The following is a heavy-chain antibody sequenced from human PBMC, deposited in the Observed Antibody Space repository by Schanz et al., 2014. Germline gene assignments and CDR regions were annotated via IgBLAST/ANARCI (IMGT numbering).Heavy chain of an antibody. Sequence: VQLVESGGDLVKPGGSLRLSCAASGFTFNNFNMNWVRQAPGKGLEWVSSISSSGSSIYYADSVKGRFTISRDNANNSLFLRMNSLRAEDTAVYYCASDYNYFETEAPWGQGTLVTVSS. CDR2: ISSSGSSI. D-gene: IGHD3-16*01. J-gene: IGHJ5*02. CDR3: ASDYNYFETEAP. V-gene: IGHV3-21*06. CDR1: GFTFNNFN.